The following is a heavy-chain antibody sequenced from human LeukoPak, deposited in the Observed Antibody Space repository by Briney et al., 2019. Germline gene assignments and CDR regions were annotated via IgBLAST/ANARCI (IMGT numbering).Heavy chain of an antibody. V-gene: IGHV3-30*02. CDR1: VFTFRNYG. J-gene: IGHJ6*03. CDR3: AKDPGASVSGFYMDV. D-gene: IGHD2-8*02. CDR2: IWIDGNNR. Sequence: GGSLRLSCAASVFTFRNYGMHCVPHATGKGLEWVSFIWIDGNNRFYADSVKGRFTISRDNSKNMLHMQMDTLSAEDTALYYCAKDPGASVSGFYMDVWGKGTTVIVSS.